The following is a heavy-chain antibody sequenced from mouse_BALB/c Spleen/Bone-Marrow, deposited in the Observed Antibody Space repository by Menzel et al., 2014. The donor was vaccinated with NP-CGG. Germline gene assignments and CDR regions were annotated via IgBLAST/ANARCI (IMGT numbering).Heavy chain of an antibody. Sequence: QVQLKQSGAELVKPGASVKLSCKASGNTFTSYYMCWVKQRPGQGLEWIGEINPSNGGTNFNEKFKSKATLTVDKSSSTAYMSLSSLTSEDSAVYYCSRSRRAMDHWGQGTSVTVSS. CDR2: INPSNGGT. J-gene: IGHJ4*01. CDR1: GNTFTSYY. V-gene: IGHV1S81*02. D-gene: IGHD2-12*01. CDR3: SRSRRAMDH.